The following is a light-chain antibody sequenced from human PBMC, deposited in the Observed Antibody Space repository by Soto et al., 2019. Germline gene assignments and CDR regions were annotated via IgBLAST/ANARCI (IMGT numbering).Light chain of an antibody. CDR2: DVN. Sequence: QSALTQPASVSGSPGQSITISCTGSGSDIGAYNYVSWFQQYPGEAPKCMIYDVNDRPSGVSDRFSGSKSGHTASLTISGLQAEDEAVYYCTSYTTTNTLALGGGTKLTVL. J-gene: IGLJ2*01. CDR3: TSYTTTNTLA. V-gene: IGLV2-14*01. CDR1: GSDIGAYNY.